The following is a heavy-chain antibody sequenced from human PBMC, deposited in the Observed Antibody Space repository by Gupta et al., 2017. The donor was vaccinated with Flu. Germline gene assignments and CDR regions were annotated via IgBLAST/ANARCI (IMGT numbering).Heavy chain of an antibody. D-gene: IGHD5-12*01. V-gene: IGHV3-30-3*01. J-gene: IGHJ4*02. CDR2: LSYDGSNK. CDR1: GFLFRSYA. Sequence: QLQLVGSGGGVVQPGGSLRPSCAASGFLFRSYALHWVPQAPGKGLEWVAALSYDGSNKYYADSVQGRFTISRDDSKNTVYLQMNSLRLDDTAAYYCARADSGYPKTGIVDYWGQGTLVTVSS. CDR3: ARADSGYPKTGIVDY.